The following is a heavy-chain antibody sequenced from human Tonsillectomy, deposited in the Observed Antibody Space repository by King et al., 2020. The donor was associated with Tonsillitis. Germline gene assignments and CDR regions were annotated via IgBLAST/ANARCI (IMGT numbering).Heavy chain of an antibody. CDR2: ISYDGSNK. CDR3: AIDGRYSSTSCYVGYDSRGDAFDI. J-gene: IGHJ3*02. Sequence: VQLVESGGGEVQPGRSLRLSCAASGFTFSSYAMHWVRQAPGKGLEGVAVISYDGSNKYYADSVKGRFTISRDNSKNTLYLQMNSLRAEDTAVYYCAIDGRYSSTSCYVGYDSRGDAFDIWGQGKMVTVSS. CDR1: GFTFSSYA. D-gene: IGHD2-2*01. V-gene: IGHV3-30*04.